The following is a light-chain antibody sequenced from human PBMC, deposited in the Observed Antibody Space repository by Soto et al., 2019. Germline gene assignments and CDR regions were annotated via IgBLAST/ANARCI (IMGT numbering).Light chain of an antibody. CDR2: GAY. CDR3: KQYGSSPFT. V-gene: IGKV3-20*01. J-gene: IGKJ3*01. CDR1: QSVSSSY. Sequence: NVLTPSAGTPSFSPGGRGTPPRRGSQSVSSSYLAWYQQKPGQAHRLLIYGAYSRATGIQDRFSGSGSGTDFTLTIRRLEPEDFAVYYCKQYGSSPFTFGPGTKVDIK.